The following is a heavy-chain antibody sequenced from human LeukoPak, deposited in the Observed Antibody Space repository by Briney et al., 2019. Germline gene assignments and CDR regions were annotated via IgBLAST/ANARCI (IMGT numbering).Heavy chain of an antibody. CDR3: ISDSNPHIVVVPAATDY. J-gene: IGHJ4*02. D-gene: IGHD2-2*01. Sequence: PGGSLRLSCAASGFTFSNAWMSWVRQAPGKGLEWVGRIKSKTDGGTTDYAAPVKGRFTISRDDSKNTLYLQMNSLKTEDTAVYYCISDSNPHIVVVPAATDYWGQGTLVTVSS. CDR1: GFTFSNAW. V-gene: IGHV3-15*01. CDR2: IKSKTDGGTT.